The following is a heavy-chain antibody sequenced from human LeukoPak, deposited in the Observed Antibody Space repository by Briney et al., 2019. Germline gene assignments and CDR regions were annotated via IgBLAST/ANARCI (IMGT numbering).Heavy chain of an antibody. V-gene: IGHV1-2*02. CDR3: ARDDHYYDSSGPPGY. J-gene: IGHJ4*02. CDR1: GYTFTGYY. D-gene: IGHD3-22*01. CDR2: INPNSGGT. Sequence: VASVKVSCKASGYTFTGYYMHWVRQAPGQGLEWMGWINPNSGGTNYAQKFQGRVTMTRDTSISTAYMELSRLRSDDTAVYYCARDDHYYDSSGPPGYWGQGTLVTVSS.